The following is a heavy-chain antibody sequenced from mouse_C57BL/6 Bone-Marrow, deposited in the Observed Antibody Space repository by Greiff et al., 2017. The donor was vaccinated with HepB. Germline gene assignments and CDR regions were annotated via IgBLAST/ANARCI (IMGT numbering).Heavy chain of an antibody. CDR2: ISSGGDYI. Sequence: EVQLVESGEGLVKPGGSLKLSCAASGFTFSSYAMSWVRQTPEKRLEWVAYISSGGDYIYYADTVKGRFTISRDNARNTLYLQRSSLKSEDTAMYYCTRDRPYYYGSSWYFDVWGTGTTVTVSS. CDR3: TRDRPYYYGSSWYFDV. V-gene: IGHV5-9-1*02. D-gene: IGHD1-1*01. CDR1: GFTFSSYA. J-gene: IGHJ1*03.